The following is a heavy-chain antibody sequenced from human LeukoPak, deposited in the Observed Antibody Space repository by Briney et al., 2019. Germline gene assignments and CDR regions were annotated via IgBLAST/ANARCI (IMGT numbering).Heavy chain of an antibody. CDR3: ARDGSGYSYGPNWFDP. D-gene: IGHD5-18*01. V-gene: IGHV3-30-3*01. Sequence: GGSLRLSCAASGFTFSSYAMHWVRQAPGKGLEWVAVISYDGSNKYYADSVKGRFTISRDNSKNTLCLQMNSLRAEDTAVYYCARDGSGYSYGPNWFDPWGQGTLVTVSS. J-gene: IGHJ5*02. CDR1: GFTFSSYA. CDR2: ISYDGSNK.